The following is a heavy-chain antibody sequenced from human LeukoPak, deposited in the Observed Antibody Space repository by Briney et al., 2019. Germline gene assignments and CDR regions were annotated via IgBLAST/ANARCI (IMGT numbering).Heavy chain of an antibody. Sequence: GGSLRLSCAASGFTFSNYAMSWVRQAPGTGLQWISAISGSGVSTYYADSVKGRFTISRDNSRSTLYLQMNSLRPEDTAIYYCAREGYYGSGSPPSLYFDYWGQGTLVTVSS. CDR2: ISGSGVST. V-gene: IGHV3-23*01. CDR3: AREGYYGSGSPPSLYFDY. CDR1: GFTFSNYA. J-gene: IGHJ4*02. D-gene: IGHD3-10*01.